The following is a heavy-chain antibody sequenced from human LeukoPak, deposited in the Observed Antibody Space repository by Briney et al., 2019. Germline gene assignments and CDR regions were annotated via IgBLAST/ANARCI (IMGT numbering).Heavy chain of an antibody. V-gene: IGHV1-2*02. Sequence: ASVKVSCKAAGYTFTGYYMHWVRQAPGQGLEWMGWINPNSGGTKYAQKFQGRVTMTRDTSISTAYMELSRLRSDDTAVYYCARDGQDSGSYYYAYYFDYWGQGTLVTVSS. CDR2: INPNSGGT. CDR3: ARDGQDSGSYYYAYYFDY. J-gene: IGHJ4*02. D-gene: IGHD1-26*01. CDR1: GYTFTGYY.